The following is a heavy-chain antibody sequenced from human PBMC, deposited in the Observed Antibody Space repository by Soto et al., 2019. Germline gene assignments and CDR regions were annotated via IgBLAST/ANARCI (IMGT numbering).Heavy chain of an antibody. CDR1: GGSISSGSYY. CDR3: ARHEDSSGWYYFDY. V-gene: IGHV4-39*01. J-gene: IGHJ4*02. Sequence: SETLSLTCTVSGGSISSGSYYWGWIRQPPGKGLEWIGSIYYSGSTYYNPSLKSRVTISVDTSKNQFSLKLSSVTAADTAVYYCARHEDSSGWYYFDYWGQGTLVTVSS. D-gene: IGHD6-19*01. CDR2: IYYSGST.